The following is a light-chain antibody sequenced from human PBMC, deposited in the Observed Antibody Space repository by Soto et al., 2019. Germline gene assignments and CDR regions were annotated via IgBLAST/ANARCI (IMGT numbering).Light chain of an antibody. J-gene: IGKJ1*01. CDR2: GAS. V-gene: IGKV3-20*01. CDR3: QQYGSSRT. CDR1: QSVSSSY. Sequence: EIVLTQSPGTLSLSPGERATLSCRASQSVSSSYLAWYQQKPGQAPRLLIYGASSRATGIPDRFSGSGSGTEFTLTIGGLEPEDFAVYYCQQYGSSRTFGQGTKVEIK.